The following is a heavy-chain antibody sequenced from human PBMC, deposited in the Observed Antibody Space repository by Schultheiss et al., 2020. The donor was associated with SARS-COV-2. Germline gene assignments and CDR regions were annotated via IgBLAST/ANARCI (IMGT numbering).Heavy chain of an antibody. CDR1: GYTFTSYG. J-gene: IGHJ5*02. D-gene: IGHD6-13*01. CDR3: ARDSSSWHNWFDP. V-gene: IGHV1-18*01. Sequence: GGSLRLSCKASGYTFTSYGISWVRQAPGQGLEWMGWISAYNGNTNYAQKLQGRVTMTTDTSTSTAYMELRSLRSDDTAVYYCARDSSSWHNWFDPWGQGTLVTVSS. CDR2: ISAYNGNT.